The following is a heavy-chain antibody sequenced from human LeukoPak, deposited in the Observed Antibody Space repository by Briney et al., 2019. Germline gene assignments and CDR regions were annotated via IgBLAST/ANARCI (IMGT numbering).Heavy chain of an antibody. Sequence: PGGSLRLSCAASGFTFSSYSMNWVRQAPGKGLEWVSYISSSSSTIYYADSVKGRFTISRDNAKNSLYLQMDSLRAEDTAVYYCARDGYYYSSGHYYYYMDVWGKGTTVTVSS. J-gene: IGHJ6*03. V-gene: IGHV3-48*01. CDR1: GFTFSSYS. CDR2: ISSSSSTI. D-gene: IGHD3-10*01. CDR3: ARDGYYYSSGHYYYYMDV.